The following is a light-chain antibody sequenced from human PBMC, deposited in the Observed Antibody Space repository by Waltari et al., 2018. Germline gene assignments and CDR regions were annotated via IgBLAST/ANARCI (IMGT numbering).Light chain of an antibody. V-gene: IGLV2-23*02. CDR3: CSYAGSSVV. J-gene: IGLJ2*01. CDR2: EVS. CDR1: SSCDGRCTL. Sequence: QSAMTQPAPMSGSPGQTITIPCTGTSSCDGRCTLGSWYQQHPGKAPKLMIYEVSKRASGVSNRFSGSKSGNTASLTISGLQAEDEADYYCCSYAGSSVVFGGGTKLTVL.